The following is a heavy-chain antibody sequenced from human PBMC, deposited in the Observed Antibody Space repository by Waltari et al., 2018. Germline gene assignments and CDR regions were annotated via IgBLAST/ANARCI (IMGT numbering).Heavy chain of an antibody. CDR3: TRDRRGTPLFDY. Sequence: EVLLVESGGGLVQPGGSLRLSCAASGFTFRGYWRTWVRQTPGKGPEWVANINQDGSERNYVDSVKGRFTVSRDNAKNLLYLQINSLRADDTAIYYCTRDRRGTPLFDYWGQGTLVTVSS. V-gene: IGHV3-7*03. CDR2: INQDGSER. D-gene: IGHD3-10*01. CDR1: GFTFRGYW. J-gene: IGHJ4*02.